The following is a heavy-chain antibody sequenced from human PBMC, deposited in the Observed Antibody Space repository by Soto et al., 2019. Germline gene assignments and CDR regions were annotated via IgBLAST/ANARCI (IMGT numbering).Heavy chain of an antibody. Sequence: SVKVSCKASGGTFSSYTISWVRQAPGQGLEWMGRIIPILGIANYAQKFQGRVTITADKSTSTAYMELSSLRSEDTAVYYCARDVDTTSHFNRFDPWGQGTLVTVSS. CDR2: IIPILGIA. J-gene: IGHJ5*02. CDR1: GGTFSSYT. D-gene: IGHD5-18*01. CDR3: ARDVDTTSHFNRFDP. V-gene: IGHV1-69*04.